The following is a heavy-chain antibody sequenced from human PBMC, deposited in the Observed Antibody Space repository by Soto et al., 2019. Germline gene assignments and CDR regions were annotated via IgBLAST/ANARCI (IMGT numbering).Heavy chain of an antibody. CDR2: IYPGDSDT. Sequence: RGESLKISCKGSGYSFTSYWIGWVRQMPGKGLEWMGIIYPGDSDTRYSPSFQGQVTISADKSISTAYLQWSSLKASDTAMYYCARQPTVTTSAYYGMDVWGQGTSVTVSS. V-gene: IGHV5-51*01. J-gene: IGHJ6*02. CDR1: GYSFTSYW. CDR3: ARQPTVTTSAYYGMDV. D-gene: IGHD4-4*01.